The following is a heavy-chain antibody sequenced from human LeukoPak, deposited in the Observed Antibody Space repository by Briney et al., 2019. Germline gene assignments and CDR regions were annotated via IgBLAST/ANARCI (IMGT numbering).Heavy chain of an antibody. CDR3: ARHYYYGPGSYHWFDP. Sequence: SETLSLTCAVYGASFSGYYWSWIRQPPGKGLEWIGEINHSGSTNYNPSLKSRVTISVDTSKNQFSLKLSSVAAADTAVFYSARHYYYGPGSYHWFDPWGQGTLVTVSS. D-gene: IGHD3-10*01. CDR1: GASFSGYY. J-gene: IGHJ5*02. CDR2: INHSGST. V-gene: IGHV4-34*01.